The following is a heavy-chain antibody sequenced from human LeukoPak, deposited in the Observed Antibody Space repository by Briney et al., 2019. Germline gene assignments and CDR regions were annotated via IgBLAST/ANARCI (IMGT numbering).Heavy chain of an antibody. J-gene: IGHJ5*01. CDR3: AKDANNLGNVPSYFES. V-gene: IGHV3-30*02. Sequence: GGSLRLSCAASRFSFSTYGMHWLRQAPGKGLEWVASMRYDGSHRYYGDSMKGRFAISRDNSKNTLYLQLSSLRAEGTALYYCAKDANNLGNVPSYFESWGQGTLVTVSS. CDR2: MRYDGSHR. D-gene: IGHD1/OR15-1a*01. CDR1: RFSFSTYG.